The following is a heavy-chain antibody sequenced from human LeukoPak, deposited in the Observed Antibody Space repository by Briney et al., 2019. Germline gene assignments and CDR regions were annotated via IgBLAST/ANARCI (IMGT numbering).Heavy chain of an antibody. CDR3: ATSLGATDFNY. J-gene: IGHJ4*02. Sequence: PGGSLRLSCAASGFTFTNYWMTWVRQAPGKGLEWVANIKQDGSEEYYVDSVKGRFTISRDNAENSVYLQMHSLRGDDTAVYYCATSLGATDFNYWGQGTLVTVSS. V-gene: IGHV3-7*05. CDR1: GFTFTNYW. D-gene: IGHD1-26*01. CDR2: IKQDGSEE.